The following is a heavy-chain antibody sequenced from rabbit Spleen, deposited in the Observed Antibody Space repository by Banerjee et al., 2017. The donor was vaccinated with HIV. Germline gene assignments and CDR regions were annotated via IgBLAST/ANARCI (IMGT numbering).Heavy chain of an antibody. CDR2: IEPIFGRT. J-gene: IGHJ4*01. Sequence: QEQLVESGGGLVQPGGSLKLSCKASGFDFSNYGVSWVRQAPGKGLEWIGYIEPIFGRTYYASWVNGRFTVSSHNAQNTLYLQMTSLTAADTATYFCASAYSDVYFNLWGPGTLVTVS. CDR1: GFDFSNYG. V-gene: IGHV1S47*01. CDR3: ASAYSDVYFNL. D-gene: IGHD6-1*01.